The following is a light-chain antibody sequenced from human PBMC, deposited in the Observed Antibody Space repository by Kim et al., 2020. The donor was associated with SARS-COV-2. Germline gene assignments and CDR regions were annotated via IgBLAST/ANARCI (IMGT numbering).Light chain of an antibody. CDR1: SSNIGSNY. Sequence: GQRDTIPCSGSSSNIGSNYVYWYQQLPGTAPKLLIYRNNQRPSGVPDRFSGSKSGTSASLAISGLRSEDEADYYCAAWDDSLSAWVFGGGTQLTVL. CDR2: RNN. J-gene: IGLJ3*02. CDR3: AAWDDSLSAWV. V-gene: IGLV1-47*01.